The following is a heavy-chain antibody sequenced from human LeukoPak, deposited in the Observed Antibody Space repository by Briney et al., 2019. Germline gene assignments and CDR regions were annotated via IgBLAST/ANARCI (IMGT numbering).Heavy chain of an antibody. Sequence: ASVKVSCKASGYTFTSYDINWVRQATGQGLEWMGWMNPNSGNTGYAQKFQGRVTITADESTSTAYMELSSLRSEDTAVYYCARSPGDGYNSWFDPWGQGTLVTVSS. CDR2: MNPNSGNT. CDR1: GYTFTSYD. J-gene: IGHJ5*02. D-gene: IGHD5-24*01. CDR3: ARSPGDGYNSWFDP. V-gene: IGHV1-8*01.